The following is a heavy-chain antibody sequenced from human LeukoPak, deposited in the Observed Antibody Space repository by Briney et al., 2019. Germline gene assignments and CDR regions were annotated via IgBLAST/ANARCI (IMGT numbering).Heavy chain of an antibody. Sequence: ASVKVSCKASGYTFTSYDINWVRQATGQGLEWMGWMNPNSGNTGYAQKFQGRVTMTRNTSISTAYMELRSLRSDDTAVYYCARLGVYGRGAFDIWGQGTMVTVSS. D-gene: IGHD3-16*01. V-gene: IGHV1-8*01. J-gene: IGHJ3*02. CDR2: MNPNSGNT. CDR3: ARLGVYGRGAFDI. CDR1: GYTFTSYD.